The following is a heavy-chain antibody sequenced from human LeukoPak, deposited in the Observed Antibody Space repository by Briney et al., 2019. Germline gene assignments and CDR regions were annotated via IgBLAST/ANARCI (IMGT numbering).Heavy chain of an antibody. D-gene: IGHD6-13*01. CDR2: INPNSGDT. Sequence: ASVKVSCKASGYTFTDYSIHWVRQAPGQGLEWMGWINPNSGDTDYAQKFQGRVTMTRDTSISTAYLEVSRLTSDDTAVYFCARDAIAAAGAGAWGQGTLVTVSS. CDR1: GYTFTDYS. CDR3: ARDAIAAAGAGA. V-gene: IGHV1-2*02. J-gene: IGHJ4*02.